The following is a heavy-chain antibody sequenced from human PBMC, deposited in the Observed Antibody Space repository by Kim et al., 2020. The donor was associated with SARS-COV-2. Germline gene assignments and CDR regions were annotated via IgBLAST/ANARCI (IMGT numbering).Heavy chain of an antibody. J-gene: IGHJ4*02. V-gene: IGHV4-61*01. CDR3: ARAPNDFWSGYPYYFDY. D-gene: IGHD3-3*01. Sequence: SETLSLTCTVSGASVSSGSYFWSWIRQPPGKGLEWIGYIYYSGNTNSNPSLKSRVTMSIDTSKNQFSLKLRSVTAADTALYDCARAPNDFWSGYPYYFDYWGQGTLVTVSS. CDR1: GASVSSGSYF. CDR2: IYYSGNT.